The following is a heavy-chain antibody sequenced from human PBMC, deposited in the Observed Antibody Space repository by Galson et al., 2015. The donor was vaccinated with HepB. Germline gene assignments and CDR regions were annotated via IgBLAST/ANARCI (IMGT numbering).Heavy chain of an antibody. CDR2: TYYRSKWYN. J-gene: IGHJ4*02. D-gene: IGHD6-13*01. CDR1: GDSVSSNSAA. CDR3: AAGGSSWYTGGFDY. Sequence: ISGDSVSSNSAAWNWIRQSPSRGLEWLGRTYYRSKWYNDYAVSVKSRITINPDTSKNQFSLQLNSVTPEDTAVYYCAAGGSSWYTGGFDYWGQGTLVTVSS. V-gene: IGHV6-1*01.